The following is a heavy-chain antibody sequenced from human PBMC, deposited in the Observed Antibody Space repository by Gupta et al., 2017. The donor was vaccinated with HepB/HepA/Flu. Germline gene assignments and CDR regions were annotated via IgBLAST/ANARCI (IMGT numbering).Heavy chain of an antibody. CDR1: GFPVSSYW. V-gene: IGHV3-74*01. J-gene: IGHJ3*02. CDR3: AGTVAGTRNAFDI. CDR2: INSDGSST. Sequence: EVQLVESGGGLVRPGGSLRLSCAASGFPVSSYWLHWVRQAPGKGLVWVSRINSDGSSTNCADSVKGRFTISRDNAKNTLFLQMNGLSAEDTAVYYCAGTVAGTRNAFDIWGQGTMVTVSS. D-gene: IGHD6-19*01.